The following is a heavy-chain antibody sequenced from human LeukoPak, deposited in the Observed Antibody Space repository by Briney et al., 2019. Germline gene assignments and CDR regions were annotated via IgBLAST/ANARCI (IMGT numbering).Heavy chain of an antibody. D-gene: IGHD1-26*01. CDR1: GYGFTSYW. Sequence: GESLKISCKGSGYGFTSYWIGWVRQMPGKGLEWMGIIYPGDSETRYSPSFQGQVTISADKSISTAYLQWGSLKASDTAMYYCARHAPYSGSYYPDYWGQGTLVTVSS. J-gene: IGHJ4*02. V-gene: IGHV5-51*01. CDR2: IYPGDSET. CDR3: ARHAPYSGSYYPDY.